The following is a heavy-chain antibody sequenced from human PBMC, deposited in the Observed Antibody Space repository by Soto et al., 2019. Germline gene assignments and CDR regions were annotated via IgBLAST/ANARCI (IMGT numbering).Heavy chain of an antibody. CDR3: ARATGADKEDY. D-gene: IGHD3-10*01. J-gene: IGHJ4*02. Sequence: GSLRLSCAASGFTFSTYWMTWVRQAPGKGLEWVANIKQDGSEKYYVDSVKGRFTISRDNAKNSLYLHMNSLRAEDTAVYYCARATGADKEDYWGQGTLVTVSS. V-gene: IGHV3-7*04. CDR1: GFTFSTYW. CDR2: IKQDGSEK.